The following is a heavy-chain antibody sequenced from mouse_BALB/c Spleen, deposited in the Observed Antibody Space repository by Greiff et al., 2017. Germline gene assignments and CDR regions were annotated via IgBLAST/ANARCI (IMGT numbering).Heavy chain of an antibody. CDR1: GFNIKDTY. CDR2: IDPANGNT. J-gene: IGHJ1*01. D-gene: IGHD2-4*01. V-gene: IGHV14-3*02. CDR3: ASSMITRPFDV. Sequence: VQLQQSGAELVKPGASVKLSCTASGFNIKDTYMHWVKQRPEQGLEWIGRIDPANGNTKYDPKFQGKATITADTSSNTAYLQLSSLTSEDTAVYYCASSMITRPFDVWGAGTTVTVSS.